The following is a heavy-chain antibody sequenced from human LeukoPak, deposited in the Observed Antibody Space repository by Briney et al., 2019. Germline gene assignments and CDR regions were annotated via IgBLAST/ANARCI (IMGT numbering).Heavy chain of an antibody. CDR2: INDGGSEK. Sequence: GGSLRLSCEASGLTFSRYWLTWVRQAPGKGLEWVANINDGGSEKNYVDSVKGRFTISRDNAKSSLYLQMNNLRDDDTAVYHCVSRACTITACYVASWRCFDHWGQGTPVTVSS. V-gene: IGHV3-7*03. D-gene: IGHD2-2*01. CDR3: VSRACTITACYVASWRCFDH. CDR1: GLTFSRYW. J-gene: IGHJ4*02.